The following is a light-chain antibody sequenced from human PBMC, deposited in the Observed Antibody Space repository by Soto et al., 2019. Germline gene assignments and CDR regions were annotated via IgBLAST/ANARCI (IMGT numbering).Light chain of an antibody. CDR3: QQYYSNPRS. V-gene: IGKV4-1*01. CDR1: QSVLYSSNNKNY. J-gene: IGKJ1*01. CDR2: WAS. Sequence: DIVMTQSPDSLAVSLGERATINCKSSQSVLYSSNNKNYLAWYQQKPGQPPKLLIYWASTRESGVPDRFSGSGSGTECTLTISSLQAEDVAVYYCQQYYSNPRSFGQGTKVEIK.